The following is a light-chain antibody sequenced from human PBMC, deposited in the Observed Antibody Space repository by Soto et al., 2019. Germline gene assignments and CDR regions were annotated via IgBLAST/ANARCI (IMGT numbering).Light chain of an antibody. J-gene: IGLJ1*01. CDR2: DVS. CDR3: TSHTSSGSIV. Sequence: QSALTQPASVSGSPGQSITISCTGTSSDVGAYNFVSWYQQHPGKAPKLMIYDVSNRPSGVSNRISGSKSGNTASLTISGLQAEDEADYYCTSHTSSGSIVFGTGTKLTVL. CDR1: SSDVGAYNF. V-gene: IGLV2-14*03.